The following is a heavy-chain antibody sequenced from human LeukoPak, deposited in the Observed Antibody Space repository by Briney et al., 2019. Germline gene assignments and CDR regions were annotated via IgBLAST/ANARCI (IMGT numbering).Heavy chain of an antibody. CDR2: FYKGDST. D-gene: IGHD2-15*01. V-gene: IGHV3-53*01. CDR3: AREVVSSPSYFDS. CDR1: GFSVSNSY. J-gene: IGHJ4*02. Sequence: GGSLRLSCAASGFSVSNSYMYWVRQAPGRGLEWVSFFYKGDSTYYAESVRGRFTISRDNSKNTLYLLTNSLIPEDTAVYYCAREVVSSPSYFDSWGQGTLVTVSS.